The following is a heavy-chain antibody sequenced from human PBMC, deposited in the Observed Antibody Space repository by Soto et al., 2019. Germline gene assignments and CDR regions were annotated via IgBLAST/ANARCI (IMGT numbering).Heavy chain of an antibody. CDR3: VKGYWKGGA. CDR1: GFTFSTYA. J-gene: IGHJ6*01. Sequence: EVQLLESGGGLVQAGGSLRLSCAASGFTFSTYAMNWVRQAPGNGLEWVSAISGSGGSIPYADSVKGRFTLSRDKSATTLYLQMNRLRDVDTAVYHCVKGYWKGGAWGQGTTVTVSP. D-gene: IGHD1-1*01. V-gene: IGHV3-23*01. CDR2: ISGSGGSI.